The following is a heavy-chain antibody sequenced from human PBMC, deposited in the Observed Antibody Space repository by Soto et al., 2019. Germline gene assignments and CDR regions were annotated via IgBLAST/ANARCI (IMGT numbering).Heavy chain of an antibody. Sequence: QVQLQESGPGLVKPSETLSLTCTVSGGSINTYFWSWIRQPAGKGPEWIGRIYTSGTANYNPSLKGRVLMSVDTTKNQFSLKVTSVTAADTAVYYCARDFDSSSWYRLDQWGQGTLVIVSS. V-gene: IGHV4-4*07. CDR1: GGSINTYF. J-gene: IGHJ4*02. D-gene: IGHD6-13*01. CDR3: ARDFDSSSWYRLDQ. CDR2: IYTSGTA.